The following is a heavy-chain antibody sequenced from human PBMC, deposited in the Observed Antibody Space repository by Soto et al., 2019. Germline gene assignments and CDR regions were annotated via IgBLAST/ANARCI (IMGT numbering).Heavy chain of an antibody. CDR1: GFTFSSYG. Sequence: QVQLVESGGGVVQPGRSLRLSCAASGFTFSSYGMHWVRQAPCKGLEWVAVISYDGSNKYYADSVKGRFTISRDNSKNNMYLQMNSLRAEDTAVYYCAKKHPGSGSYFDYWGQGTLVTVSS. CDR3: AKKHPGSGSYFDY. D-gene: IGHD3-10*01. CDR2: ISYDGSNK. V-gene: IGHV3-30*18. J-gene: IGHJ4*02.